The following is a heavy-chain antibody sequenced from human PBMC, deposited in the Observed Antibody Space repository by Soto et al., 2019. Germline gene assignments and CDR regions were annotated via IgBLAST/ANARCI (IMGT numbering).Heavy chain of an antibody. V-gene: IGHV3-23*01. CDR3: AKGYNSGWSFFDY. CDR1: GFTFSSYA. Sequence: EVQLLESGGGLVQPGGSLRLSCAASGFTFSSYAMSWVRQAPGKGLEWVSAVSGSGVSTYYADSVKGRFTISRDNSKNTLFLQMSSLRAEDTALYYCAKGYNSGWSFFDYWGQGTLVTVPS. CDR2: VSGSGVST. J-gene: IGHJ4*02. D-gene: IGHD6-19*01.